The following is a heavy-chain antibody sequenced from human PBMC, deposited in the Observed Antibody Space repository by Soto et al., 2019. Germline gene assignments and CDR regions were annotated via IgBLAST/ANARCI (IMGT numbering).Heavy chain of an antibody. CDR2: IYYSGST. J-gene: IGHJ3*02. CDR1: GGSISSYY. Sequence: QVQLQESGPGLVKPSETLSLTCTVSGGSISSYYWSWIRQPPGKGLEWIGYIYYSGSTNYNPSLKSRVTIPVDTSKNHFSLKLSSVTAADTAVYYCARGRIQLWLGAFDIWCQGTMVTVSS. V-gene: IGHV4-59*01. D-gene: IGHD5-18*01. CDR3: ARGRIQLWLGAFDI.